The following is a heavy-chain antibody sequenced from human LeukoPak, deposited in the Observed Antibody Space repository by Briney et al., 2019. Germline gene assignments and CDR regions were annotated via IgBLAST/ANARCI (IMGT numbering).Heavy chain of an antibody. CDR3: AKPGWFGELSHNWFDP. D-gene: IGHD3-10*01. V-gene: IGHV3-23*01. CDR1: GFTFSNYG. Sequence: GGSLRLSCAASGFTFSNYGMSWVRQAPGKGLEWVSAISGSGGGTYYADSVKGRFTISRDNSKNTLYLQMNSLRAEDTAVYYCAKPGWFGELSHNWFDPWGQGTLVTVSS. CDR2: ISGSGGGT. J-gene: IGHJ5*02.